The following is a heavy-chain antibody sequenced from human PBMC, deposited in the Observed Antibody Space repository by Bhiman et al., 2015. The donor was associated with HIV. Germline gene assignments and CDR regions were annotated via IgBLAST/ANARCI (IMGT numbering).Heavy chain of an antibody. V-gene: IGHV3-7*01. J-gene: IGHJ5*02. Sequence: EVQLVESWGETWSSLGGSLRLSCAASGFTFSNYWMSWVRQAPGKGLEWVANIKQDGSEKYYVDSVKGRFTISRDNTKNSLYLQMNSLRAEDTAVYYCTRFKGYASSTYYRTNWFDPWGLGTLVTVSS. CDR2: IKQDGSEK. D-gene: IGHD3-22*01. CDR3: TRFKGYASSTYYRTNWFDP. CDR1: GFTFSNYW.